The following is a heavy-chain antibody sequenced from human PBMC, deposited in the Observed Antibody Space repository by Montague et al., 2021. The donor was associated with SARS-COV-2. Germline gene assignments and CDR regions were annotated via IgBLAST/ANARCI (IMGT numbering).Heavy chain of an antibody. CDR1: GGSISSSSCY. CDR2: IYYSGNT. V-gene: IGHV4-39*01. CDR3: ANMGVGRITIFGVVSRGGLDY. D-gene: IGHD3-3*01. J-gene: IGHJ4*02. Sequence: SETLSLTCTISGGSISSSSCYRSWLRQPPGKRLEWIGNIYYSGNTYYNPSLKSRVTISVDTSKNQFSLKLSSVTAADTAVYYCANMGVGRITIFGVVSRGGLDYWGQGTLVTVSS.